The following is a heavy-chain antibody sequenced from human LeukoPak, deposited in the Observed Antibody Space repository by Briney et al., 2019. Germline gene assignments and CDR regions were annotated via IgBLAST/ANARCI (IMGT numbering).Heavy chain of an antibody. CDR2: IYYSGST. CDR1: GGSISSYY. V-gene: IGHV4-59*08. CDR3: ARHCSGDYDPREDAFDI. J-gene: IGHJ3*02. D-gene: IGHD4-17*01. Sequence: PSETLSLTCTVSGGSISSYYWSWIRQPPGKGLEWIGYIYYSGSTNYNPSLKSRVTISVDTSKNQFSLKLSSVTAADTAVYYRARHCSGDYDPREDAFDIWGQGTMVTVSS.